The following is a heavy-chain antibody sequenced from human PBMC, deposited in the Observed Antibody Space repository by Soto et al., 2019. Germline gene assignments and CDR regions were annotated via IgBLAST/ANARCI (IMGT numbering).Heavy chain of an antibody. CDR3: ARRDSSPLYRY. CDR2: IYYSGST. D-gene: IGHD2-15*01. V-gene: IGHV4-39*01. Sequence: SETLSLTCTVSGGSISSSSHYWGWIRQPPGKGLEWIGTIYYSGSTYSNPSLKSRVTISVDTSKNQFSLKLSSVTAADTAVYYCARRDSSPLYRYWGQRTLDTVSS. CDR1: GGSISSSSHY. J-gene: IGHJ4*02.